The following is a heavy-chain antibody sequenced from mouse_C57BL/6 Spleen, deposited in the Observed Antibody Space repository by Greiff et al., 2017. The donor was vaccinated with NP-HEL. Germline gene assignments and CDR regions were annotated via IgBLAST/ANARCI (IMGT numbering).Heavy chain of an antibody. CDR3: ASIYYGYDFYAMDY. D-gene: IGHD2-2*01. J-gene: IGHJ4*01. CDR1: GYAFSSSW. CDR2: IYPGDGDT. V-gene: IGHV1-82*01. Sequence: QVQLQQSGPELVKPGASVKISCKASGYAFSSSWMNWVKQRPGKGLEWIGRIYPGDGDTNYNGKFKGKATLTADKSSSTAYMQLSSLTSEDSAVYFCASIYYGYDFYAMDYWGQGTSVTVSS.